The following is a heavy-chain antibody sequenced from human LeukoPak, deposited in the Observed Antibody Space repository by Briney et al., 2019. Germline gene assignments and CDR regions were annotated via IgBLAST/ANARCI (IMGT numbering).Heavy chain of an antibody. CDR3: ARDRIVVVPAALYYYYGMDV. J-gene: IGHJ6*02. V-gene: IGHV1-18*04. D-gene: IGHD2-2*01. CDR2: ISAYNGNT. CDR1: GYNFIAYY. Sequence: ASVKVSCKASGYNFIAYYIHWVRQAPGQGLEWMGWISAYNGNTNYAQKLQGRVTMTTDTPTSTAYMELRSLRSDDTAVYYCARDRIVVVPAALYYYYGMDVWGQGTTVTVSS.